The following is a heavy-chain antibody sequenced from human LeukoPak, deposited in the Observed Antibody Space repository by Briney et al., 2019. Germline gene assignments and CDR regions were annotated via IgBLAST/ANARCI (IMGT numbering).Heavy chain of an antibody. V-gene: IGHV3-48*04. D-gene: IGHD3-10*01. CDR2: ISSSSTI. Sequence: GGSLRLSCAASGFTFSSYSMNWVRQAPGKGLEWVSYISSSSTIYYADSVKGRFTISRDNAKNSLYLQMNSLRAEDTAVYYCARERLWFGESPDAFDIWGQGTMVTVSS. J-gene: IGHJ3*02. CDR1: GFTFSSYS. CDR3: ARERLWFGESPDAFDI.